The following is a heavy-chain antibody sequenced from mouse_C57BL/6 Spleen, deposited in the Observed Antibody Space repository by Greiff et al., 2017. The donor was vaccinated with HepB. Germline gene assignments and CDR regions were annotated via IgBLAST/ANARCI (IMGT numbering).Heavy chain of an antibody. D-gene: IGHD2-3*01. CDR1: GFSLTSYG. CDR3: AKEDGFFDLYYYAMDY. J-gene: IGHJ4*01. Sequence: VQRVESGPGLVQPSQSLSITCTVSGFSLTSYGVHWVRQPPGKGLEWLGVIWSGGSTDYNAAFISRLSISKDNSKSQVFFKMNSLQADDTAIYYCAKEDGFFDLYYYAMDYWGQGTSVTVSS. V-gene: IGHV2-4*01. CDR2: IWSGGST.